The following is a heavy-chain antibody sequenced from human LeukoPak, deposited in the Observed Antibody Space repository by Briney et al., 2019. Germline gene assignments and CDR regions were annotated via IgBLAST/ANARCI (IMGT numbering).Heavy chain of an antibody. Sequence: GSLRLSCAASGFTFSSYEMNWVRQAPGKGLEWVAFIRYDGSNKYYADSVKGRFTISRDNSKNTLYLQMNSLRAEDTAVYYCAKAAAAAGDDAFDIWGQGTMVTVSS. V-gene: IGHV3-30*02. D-gene: IGHD6-13*01. CDR1: GFTFSSYE. CDR2: IRYDGSNK. CDR3: AKAAAAAGDDAFDI. J-gene: IGHJ3*02.